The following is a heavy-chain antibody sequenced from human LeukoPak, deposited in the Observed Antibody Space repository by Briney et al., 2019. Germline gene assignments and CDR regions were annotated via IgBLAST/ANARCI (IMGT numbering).Heavy chain of an antibody. V-gene: IGHV3-23*01. CDR3: ARDSRYSGYADY. Sequence: GGSLRLSCAASGFTFSSYAMSWVRQAPGKGLEWVSAISGSGGSTYYADSVKGRFTISRDNAKNSLYLQMNSLRAEDTAVYYWARDSRYSGYADYWGQGTLVTVSS. CDR1: GFTFSSYA. CDR2: ISGSGGST. D-gene: IGHD5-12*01. J-gene: IGHJ4*02.